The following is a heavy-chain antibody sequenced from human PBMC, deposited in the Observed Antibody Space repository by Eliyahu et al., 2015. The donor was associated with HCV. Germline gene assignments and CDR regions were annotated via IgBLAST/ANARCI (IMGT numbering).Heavy chain of an antibody. CDR1: GFTFSNAW. Sequence: EVQLVESGGGLVKPGGSLRLSCAASGFTFSNAWMNWVRQAPGKGLEWVGRIKSKTDGGTTDYAAPVKGRFTISRDDSKNTLYLQMNSLKTEDTAVYYCTTDGVATMRRYYYYGMDVWGQGTTVTVSS. D-gene: IGHD5-12*01. V-gene: IGHV3-15*07. CDR3: TTDGVATMRRYYYYGMDV. J-gene: IGHJ6*02. CDR2: IKSKTDGGTT.